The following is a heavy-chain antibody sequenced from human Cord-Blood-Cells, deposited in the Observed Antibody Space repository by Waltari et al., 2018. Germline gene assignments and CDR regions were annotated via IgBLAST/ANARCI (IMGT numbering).Heavy chain of an antibody. Sequence: QVQLQESGPGLVKPSETLSLTSTVSGGSISSYYWSWIRQPPGKGLEWIGYIYYSGSTNYNPSLKSRVTISVDTSKNQFSLKLSSVTAADTAVYYCARDNFTGYWYFDLWGRGTLVTVSS. J-gene: IGHJ2*01. CDR1: GGSISSYY. CDR2: IYYSGST. CDR3: ARDNFTGYWYFDL. D-gene: IGHD3-10*01. V-gene: IGHV4-59*01.